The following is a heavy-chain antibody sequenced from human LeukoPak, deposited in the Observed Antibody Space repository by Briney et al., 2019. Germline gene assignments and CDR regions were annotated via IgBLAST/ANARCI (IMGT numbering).Heavy chain of an antibody. CDR2: ISGSGGST. J-gene: IGHJ6*02. CDR3: AKGYYSGGSCHPDIYYYYGMDV. Sequence: PGGSLRLSCAASGFTFSSYAMSWVRQAPGKGLEWVSAISGSGGSTYYADSVKGRFTISRDNSKNTLYLQMNSLRAEDTAVYYCAKGYYSGGSCHPDIYYYYGMDVWGQGTTVTVSS. V-gene: IGHV3-23*01. D-gene: IGHD2-15*01. CDR1: GFTFSSYA.